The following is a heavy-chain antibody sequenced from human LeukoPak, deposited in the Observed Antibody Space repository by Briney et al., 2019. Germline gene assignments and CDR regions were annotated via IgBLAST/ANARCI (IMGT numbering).Heavy chain of an antibody. CDR1: GDSISSSSYY. CDR2: IFYSGSN. V-gene: IGHV4-39*01. CDR3: ATQILLCHYY. Sequence: SETLSLTCSVSGDSISSSSYYWGWLRQPPGRGLEWIGSIFYSGSNYYNTSLKRRVTISLDTSNNQFSLKLTSVTAADTAIYYCATQILLCHYYWGQGTLVTVSS. D-gene: IGHD3-10*01. J-gene: IGHJ4*02.